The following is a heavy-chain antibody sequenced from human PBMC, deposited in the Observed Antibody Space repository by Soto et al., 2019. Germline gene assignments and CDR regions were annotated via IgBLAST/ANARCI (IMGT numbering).Heavy chain of an antibody. J-gene: IGHJ1*01. CDR3: ARWSYLDX. V-gene: IGHV3-23*01. D-gene: IGHD3-10*01. CDR2: ISGSDGKT. CDR1: GFSFGSYA. Sequence: GGSLRLSCAASGFSFGSYALSWVRQAPGKGLEWVSTISGSDGKTFYEDSVKVRFSISIDTSQSTLYLQMNSLRADDTAMYYCARWSYLDXWGQGTPVTV.